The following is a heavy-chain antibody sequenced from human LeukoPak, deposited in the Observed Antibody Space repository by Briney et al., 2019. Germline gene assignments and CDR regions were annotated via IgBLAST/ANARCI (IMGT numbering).Heavy chain of an antibody. Sequence: GRSLRLSCAASGFAFDDYAMHWVRQAPGKGLEWVSGISWNSGSIGYADSVKGRFTISRDNAKNSLYLQMNSLRAEDTALYYCAKDSGVGATIGAFDIWGQGTMVTVSS. CDR1: GFAFDDYA. V-gene: IGHV3-9*01. CDR2: ISWNSGSI. CDR3: AKDSGVGATIGAFDI. D-gene: IGHD1-26*01. J-gene: IGHJ3*02.